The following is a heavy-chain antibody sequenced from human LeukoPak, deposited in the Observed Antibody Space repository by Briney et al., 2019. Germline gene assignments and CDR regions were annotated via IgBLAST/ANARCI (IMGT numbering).Heavy chain of an antibody. J-gene: IGHJ5*02. Sequence: SETLSLTCTVSGGSISSSSYFWGWIRQPPGKGLEWIGSIYYSGSTYYNSSLKSRVTISVDTSKNQFSLKLSSVTAADTAVYYCAGDVKNWFDPWGQGTLVTVSS. V-gene: IGHV4-39*01. CDR3: AGDVKNWFDP. CDR2: IYYSGST. CDR1: GGSISSSSYF.